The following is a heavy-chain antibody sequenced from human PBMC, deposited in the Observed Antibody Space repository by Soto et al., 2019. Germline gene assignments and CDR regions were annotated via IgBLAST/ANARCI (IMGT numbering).Heavy chain of an antibody. D-gene: IGHD2-21*02. CDR1: GFTFSSYA. J-gene: IGHJ6*02. CDR3: AKDSYSGADSYQIYYYYGMDV. V-gene: IGHV3-23*01. CDR2: ISGSGGST. Sequence: GGSLRLSCAASGFTFSSYAMSWVRQAPGKGLEWVSAISGSGGSTYYADSVKGRFTISRDNSKNTLYLQMNSLRAEDTAVYYCAKDSYSGADSYQIYYYYGMDVWGQGTTVTVSS.